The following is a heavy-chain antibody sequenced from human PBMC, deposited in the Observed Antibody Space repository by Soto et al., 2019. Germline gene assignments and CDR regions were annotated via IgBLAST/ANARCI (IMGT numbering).Heavy chain of an antibody. CDR2: IYYSGST. V-gene: IGHV4-59*01. CDR3: ARVLRGATVWFDP. CDR1: GGSISSYY. D-gene: IGHD1-26*01. Sequence: SETLSLTCTVSGGSISSYYWSWIRQPPGKGLEWIGYIYYSGSTNYNPSLKSRVTISVDTSKNQFSLKLSSVTAADTAVYYCARVLRGATVWFDPWGQGTLVTVS. J-gene: IGHJ5*02.